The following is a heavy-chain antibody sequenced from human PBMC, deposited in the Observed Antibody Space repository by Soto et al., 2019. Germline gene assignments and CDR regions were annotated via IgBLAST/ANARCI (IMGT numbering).Heavy chain of an antibody. Sequence: SVKVSCKASGFTFTSSAMQWVRQARGQRLEWIGWIVVGSGNTNYAQKFQERVTITRDMSTSTAYMELSSLRSEDTAVYYCAADPASHYYYYGMDVWGQGTTVTVSS. CDR2: IVVGSGNT. V-gene: IGHV1-58*02. CDR1: GFTFTSSA. D-gene: IGHD2-2*01. J-gene: IGHJ6*02. CDR3: AADPASHYYYYGMDV.